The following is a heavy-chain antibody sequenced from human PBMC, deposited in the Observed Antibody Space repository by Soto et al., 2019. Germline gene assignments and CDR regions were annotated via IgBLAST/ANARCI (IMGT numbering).Heavy chain of an antibody. CDR3: ARDLSPNYDFWSGYPPDY. V-gene: IGHV3-21*01. CDR2: ISSSSSYI. J-gene: IGHJ4*02. D-gene: IGHD3-3*01. CDR1: GFTFSSYS. Sequence: GGSLRLSCAASGFTFSSYSMNWVRQAPGKGLEWVSSISSSSSYIYYADSVKGRFTISRDNAKNSLYLQMNSLRAEDTAVYYCARDLSPNYDFWSGYPPDYWGQGTXVTVSS.